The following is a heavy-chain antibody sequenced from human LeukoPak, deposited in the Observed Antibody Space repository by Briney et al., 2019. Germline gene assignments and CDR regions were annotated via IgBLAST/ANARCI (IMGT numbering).Heavy chain of an antibody. CDR3: ARGSHDGYSYGSDYFDY. CDR1: GGSISSYY. D-gene: IGHD5-18*01. J-gene: IGHJ4*02. Sequence: PSETLSLTCTVSGGSISSYYWSWIRQPAGKGLECIGRIYTSGSTNYNPSLKSRVTMSVDTSKNQFSLKLSSVTAADTAVYYCARGSHDGYSYGSDYFDYWGQGTLVTVSS. V-gene: IGHV4-4*07. CDR2: IYTSGST.